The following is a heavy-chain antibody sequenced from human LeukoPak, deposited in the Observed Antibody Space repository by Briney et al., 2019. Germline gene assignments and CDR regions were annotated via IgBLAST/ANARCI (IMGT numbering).Heavy chain of an antibody. V-gene: IGHV3-21*01. CDR2: ISTSSTYI. Sequence: KPGGSLRLSCAASGFSFSSYTMNWVRQAPGKGLEWVSIISTSSTYIYYADSVKGRFTISRDNAKNALYLQMNSLRVEDTAVYYCARDRRCGGDCYASWGQGTLVTVSS. CDR3: ARDRRCGGDCYAS. CDR1: GFSFSSYT. D-gene: IGHD2-21*02. J-gene: IGHJ4*02.